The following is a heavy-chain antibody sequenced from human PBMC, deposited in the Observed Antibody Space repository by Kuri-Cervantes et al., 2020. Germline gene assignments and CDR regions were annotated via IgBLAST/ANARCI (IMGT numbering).Heavy chain of an antibody. CDR3: AKAGFSGYDQLPSSPPGY. CDR2: IKSKTDGGTT. J-gene: IGHJ4*02. V-gene: IGHV3-15*01. CDR1: GFTFSNAW. D-gene: IGHD5-12*01. Sequence: GESLKISCAASGFTFSNAWMSWVRQAPGKGLEWVGRIKSKTDGGTTDYAAPVKGRFTISRGDSKNTLYLQMNSLRAEDTAVYYCAKAGFSGYDQLPSSPPGYWGQGTLVTVSS.